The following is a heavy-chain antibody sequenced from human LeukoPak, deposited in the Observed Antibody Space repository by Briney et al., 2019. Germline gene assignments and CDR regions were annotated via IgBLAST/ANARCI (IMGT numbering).Heavy chain of an antibody. Sequence: GGALRLSCAASGFTFSSYAMSWVRQAPGKGLEWVSAIRDSGSSTHYADSVKGRFTISRDNSKNTLYLQMNSLRAEDTAVYYCARDLTYYDFWSGYPPPQGYYYYYGMDVWGQGTTVTVSS. CDR2: IRDSGSST. CDR1: GFTFSSYA. V-gene: IGHV3-23*01. J-gene: IGHJ6*02. CDR3: ARDLTYYDFWSGYPPPQGYYYYYGMDV. D-gene: IGHD3-3*01.